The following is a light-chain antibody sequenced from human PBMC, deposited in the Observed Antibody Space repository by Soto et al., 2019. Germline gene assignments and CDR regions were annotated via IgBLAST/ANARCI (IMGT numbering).Light chain of an antibody. V-gene: IGKV1-39*01. CDR2: AAS. J-gene: IGKJ4*01. CDR3: QQSYSAPLT. Sequence: DIQMTQSPSSLSASIGDRVTLTCRASQSISTYLNWYQHKPGKAPKLLIYAASSLQSGVPSRFSGSGSGTDFTLTISSLQPEEFATYYCQQSYSAPLTVGGGTKVDIK. CDR1: QSISTY.